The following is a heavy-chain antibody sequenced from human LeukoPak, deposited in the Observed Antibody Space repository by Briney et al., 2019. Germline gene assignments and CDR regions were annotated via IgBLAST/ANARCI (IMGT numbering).Heavy chain of an antibody. CDR2: IYPGDSDT. J-gene: IGHJ6*02. V-gene: IGHV5-51*01. CDR1: GYSFTSYW. Sequence: GESLKISCKGSGYSFTSYWIGWVRQMPGKGLEWMGIIYPGDSDTRYSPSFQGQVTISADKSISTAYLQWSSLKASDTAMYYCALMRIHYCSGGSCYGMDVWGQGTTVTVSS. D-gene: IGHD2-15*01. CDR3: ALMRIHYCSGGSCYGMDV.